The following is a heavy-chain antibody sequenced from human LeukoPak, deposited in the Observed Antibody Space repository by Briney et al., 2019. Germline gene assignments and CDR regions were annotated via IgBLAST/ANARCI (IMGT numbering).Heavy chain of an antibody. V-gene: IGHV4-59*01. D-gene: IGHD2-2*01. CDR1: GGSISSYY. J-gene: IGHJ4*02. CDR3: ARGIVVVPAAMVDY. Sequence: SETLSLTCTVSGGSISSYYWSWIRQPPGKGLEWIGYIYYSGSTNYNPSLKSRVTISVDTSKNQFSLKLSSVTAADTAVYYCARGIVVVPAAMVDYWGQGTLVTVSS. CDR2: IYYSGST.